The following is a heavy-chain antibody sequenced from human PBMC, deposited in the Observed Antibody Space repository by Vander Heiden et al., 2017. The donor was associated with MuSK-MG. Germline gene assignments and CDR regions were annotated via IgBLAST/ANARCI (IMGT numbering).Heavy chain of an antibody. CDR3: ARDEVLWFGNYIEGRWFDP. CDR1: GFTFSSYA. Sequence: QVDLVESGGGVVQPGRSLRLSCAASGFTFSSYAMHWVRQAPGKGLEWVAVISYDGSNKYYADSVKGRFTISRDNSKNTLYLQMNSLRAEDTAVYYCARDEVLWFGNYIEGRWFDPWGQGTLVTVSS. V-gene: IGHV3-30*04. D-gene: IGHD3-10*01. J-gene: IGHJ5*02. CDR2: ISYDGSNK.